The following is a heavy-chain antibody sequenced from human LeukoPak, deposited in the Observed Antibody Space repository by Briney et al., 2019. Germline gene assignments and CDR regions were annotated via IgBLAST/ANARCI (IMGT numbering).Heavy chain of an antibody. V-gene: IGHV4-34*01. D-gene: IGHD2-2*01. CDR3: ARGRIGYCSSTSCLIFDY. Sequence: KPSETLSLTCAVYGGSFSGYYWSWIRQPPGKGLEWIGEINHSGSTNYNPSHKGRVTISVDTSKNQFSLKLSSVTAADTAVYYCARGRIGYCSSTSCLIFDYWGQGTLVTVSS. CDR1: GGSFSGYY. CDR2: INHSGST. J-gene: IGHJ4*02.